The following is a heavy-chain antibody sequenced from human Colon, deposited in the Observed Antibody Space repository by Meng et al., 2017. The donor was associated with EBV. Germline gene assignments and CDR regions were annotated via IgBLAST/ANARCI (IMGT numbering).Heavy chain of an antibody. V-gene: IGHV4-39*01. CDR3: ARRRGGSGRDC. CDR1: GGSISRHGDY. CDR2: IYHSGST. D-gene: IGHD3-10*01. Sequence: LRPQVSGQGSGKPSENLTLHCTVSGGSISRHGDYWDWVRQPPGKGLEWFGAIYHSGSTSYNPSLQSRVTMFVDTSKNQFSLMLTSVTATDTAVYYCARRRGGSGRDCWGQGTLVTVSS. J-gene: IGHJ4*02.